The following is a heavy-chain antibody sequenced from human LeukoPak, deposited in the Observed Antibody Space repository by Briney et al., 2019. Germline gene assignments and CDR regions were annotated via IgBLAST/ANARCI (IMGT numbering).Heavy chain of an antibody. J-gene: IGHJ3*02. V-gene: IGHV3-23*01. CDR1: GFTFSSYA. CDR3: ARDGDSSGWHPRNAFDI. CDR2: ISGSGGST. D-gene: IGHD6-19*01. Sequence: GGSLRLSCAASGFTFSSYAMSWVRQAPGKGLEWVSAISGSGGSTYYADSVKGRFTISRDNSKNTLYLQMNSLRAEDTAVYYCARDGDSSGWHPRNAFDIWGQGTMVTVSS.